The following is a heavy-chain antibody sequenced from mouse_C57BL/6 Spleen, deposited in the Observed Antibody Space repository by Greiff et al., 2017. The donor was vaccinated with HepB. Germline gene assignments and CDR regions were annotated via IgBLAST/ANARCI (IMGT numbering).Heavy chain of an antibody. CDR1: GYAFSSSW. CDR3: AEDYGSSYYFDY. V-gene: IGHV1-82*01. J-gene: IGHJ2*01. D-gene: IGHD1-1*01. Sequence: QVQLKQSGPELVKPGASVKISCKASGYAFSSSWMNWVKQRPGKGLEWIGRIYPGDGDTNYNGKFKGKATLTADKSSSTAYMQLSSLTSEDSAVYFCAEDYGSSYYFDYWGQGTTLTVSS. CDR2: IYPGDGDT.